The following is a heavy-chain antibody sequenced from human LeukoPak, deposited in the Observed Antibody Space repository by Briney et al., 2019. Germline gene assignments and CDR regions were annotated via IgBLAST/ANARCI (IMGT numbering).Heavy chain of an antibody. Sequence: QAGRYLRLSCAASGFTFSSYGMHWVRQAPGKGLEWVAVIWYDGSNKYYADSVKGRFTISRDNSKNTLYLQMNSLRAEDTAVYYCARDKPPPYYYDSSGIFDYWGQGTLVTVSS. CDR2: IWYDGSNK. J-gene: IGHJ4*02. CDR1: GFTFSSYG. CDR3: ARDKPPPYYYDSSGIFDY. D-gene: IGHD3-22*01. V-gene: IGHV3-33*01.